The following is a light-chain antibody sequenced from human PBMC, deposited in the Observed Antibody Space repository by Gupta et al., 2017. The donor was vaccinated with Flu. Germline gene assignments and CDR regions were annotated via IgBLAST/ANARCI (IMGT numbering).Light chain of an antibody. Sequence: DXQMXXXPSXXXAXXGDRVTITCRASQSTSGYLNWYQQEPGKAPKLLIYAVSNLQNGVPSRFSGSGSGTDFTLTISSLQPEDSATYYCQQSYSSPLTFGGGTKVEIK. J-gene: IGKJ4*01. CDR2: AVS. CDR1: QSTSGY. CDR3: QQSYSSPLT. V-gene: IGKV1-39*01.